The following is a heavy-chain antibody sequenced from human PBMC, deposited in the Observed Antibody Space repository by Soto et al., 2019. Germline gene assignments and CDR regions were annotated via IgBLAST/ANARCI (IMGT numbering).Heavy chain of an antibody. V-gene: IGHV4-34*01. J-gene: IGHJ6*02. D-gene: IGHD3-3*01. CDR3: ARFGPRGYYDFWSGPLGMDV. CDR2: INHSGST. Sequence: SETLSLTCALYCGSFIGYYWSWIRQPPGKGLEWIGEINHSGSTNYNPSLKSRVTISVDTSKNQFSLKLSSVTAADTAVYYCARFGPRGYYDFWSGPLGMDVWGQGTTVTVSS. CDR1: CGSFIGYY.